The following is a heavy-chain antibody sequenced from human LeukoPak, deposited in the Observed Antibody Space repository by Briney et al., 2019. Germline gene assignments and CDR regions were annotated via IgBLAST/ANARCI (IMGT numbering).Heavy chain of an antibody. CDR3: ARVPDDFWSGYSPFYYYYYGMDV. Sequence: GGSLRLSCAASGFTFSSYAMHWVRQAPGKGLEWVAVISYDGSNKYYADSVKGRFTISRDNSKNTLYLQMNSLRAEDTAVYYCARVPDDFWSGYSPFYYYYYGMDVWGQGTTVTVSS. CDR2: ISYDGSNK. CDR1: GFTFSSYA. V-gene: IGHV3-30-3*01. D-gene: IGHD3-3*01. J-gene: IGHJ6*02.